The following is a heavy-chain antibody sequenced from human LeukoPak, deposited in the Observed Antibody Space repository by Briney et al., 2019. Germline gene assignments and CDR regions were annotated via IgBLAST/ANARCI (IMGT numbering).Heavy chain of an antibody. V-gene: IGHV4-59*01. CDR3: ETGQDGDF. Sequence: PSETLSLTCTVSGGSMSPYYWSWLRQPPGKGLEGIGYIYYPGSTKYNNSLKSRVSMSADTSKNQPSLKLTSVTAAGTAVYYYETGQDGDFWGQGTLVTVSS. D-gene: IGHD3-10*01. CDR2: IYYPGST. CDR1: GGSMSPYY. J-gene: IGHJ4*02.